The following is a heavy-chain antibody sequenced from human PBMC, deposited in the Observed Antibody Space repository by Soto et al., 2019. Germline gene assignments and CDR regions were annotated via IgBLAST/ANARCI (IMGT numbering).Heavy chain of an antibody. CDR3: ARDTVGWGGSYSEYFDY. CDR2: ISAYNGNT. J-gene: IGHJ4*02. Sequence: QVQLVQSGAEVKKPGASVKVSCKASGYTITSYGISWVRQAPGQGLEWMGWISAYNGNTNYAQKLQGRVTMTTDTSTSTAYMELRSLRSDDTAVYYCARDTVGWGGSYSEYFDYWGQGTLVTVSS. V-gene: IGHV1-18*01. CDR1: GYTITSYG. D-gene: IGHD1-26*01.